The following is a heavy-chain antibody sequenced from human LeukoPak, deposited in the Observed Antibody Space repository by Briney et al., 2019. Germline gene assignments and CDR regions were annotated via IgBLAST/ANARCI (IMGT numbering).Heavy chain of an antibody. Sequence: GSSAKVSCKASGGTFSSCTFSWVRQAPGQGLEWMGGVITIFGTANYAEKFQGRVTITTDESTSTAYMELSSLRSEDTAVYYCARDMYAGASWFDPWGQGTLVTVSS. CDR1: GGTFSSCT. V-gene: IGHV1-69*05. D-gene: IGHD2-8*01. J-gene: IGHJ5*02. CDR2: VITIFGTA. CDR3: ARDMYAGASWFDP.